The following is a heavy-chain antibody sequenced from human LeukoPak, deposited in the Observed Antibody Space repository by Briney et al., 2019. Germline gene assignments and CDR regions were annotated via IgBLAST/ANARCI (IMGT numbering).Heavy chain of an antibody. V-gene: IGHV1-18*01. D-gene: IGHD2-21*01. CDR2: ISAYNGNT. J-gene: IGHJ3*02. CDR3: ARTKVNRDAFDI. CDR1: GYTFTSYG. Sequence: ASVKVSCKASGYTFTSYGISWVRHAPGQGREWRGWISAYNGNTNYAQKLQGRVPMTTDTSTSTAYMELRSLRSDDTAVYYCARTKVNRDAFDIWGQGTMVTVSS.